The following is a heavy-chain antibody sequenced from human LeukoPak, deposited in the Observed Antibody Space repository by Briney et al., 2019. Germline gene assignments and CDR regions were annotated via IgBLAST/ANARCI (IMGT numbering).Heavy chain of an antibody. V-gene: IGHV3-11*04. CDR2: ISSSGSTM. CDR1: GFTFSDYY. J-gene: IGHJ4*02. CDR3: ARDSDVVPAYYFDY. Sequence: KSGGSPRLSCAASGFTFSDYYMSWIRQAPGKGLEWVSYISSSGSTMYYADSVKGRFTISRDNAKNSLYLQMNSLRAEDTAVYYCARDSDVVPAYYFDYWGQGTLVTVSS. D-gene: IGHD2-2*01.